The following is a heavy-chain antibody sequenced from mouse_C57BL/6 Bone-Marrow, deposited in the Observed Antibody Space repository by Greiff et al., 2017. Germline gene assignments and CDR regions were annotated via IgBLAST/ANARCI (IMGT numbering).Heavy chain of an antibody. J-gene: IGHJ1*03. D-gene: IGHD2-3*01. CDR3: VREDGYHWYFDV. V-gene: IGHV10-3*01. CDR2: IRSKSSNYAT. CDR1: GFTFNPYA. Sequence: EVQRVESGAGLVQPKGSLKLSCAASGFTFNPYAMHWVRQAPGKGLEWVARIRSKSSNYATYYADSVKDRFTISRDDSQSMLYLQMNNLKTEDTAMYYCVREDGYHWYFDVWGTGTTVTVSS.